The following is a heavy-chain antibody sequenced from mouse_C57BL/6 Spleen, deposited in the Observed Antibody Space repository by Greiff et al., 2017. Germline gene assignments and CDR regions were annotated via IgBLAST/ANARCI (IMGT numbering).Heavy chain of an antibody. CDR3: ARHLPYAMDY. V-gene: IGHV1-61*01. D-gene: IGHD6-1*01. CDR1: GYTFTSYW. CDR2: IYPSDSET. Sequence: VQLQQPGAELVRPGSSVKLSCKASGYTFTSYWMDWVKQRPGQGLEWIGNIYPSDSETHYNQKFKDKATLTVDKSSSTAYMQLSSLTSEDSAVYYWARHLPYAMDYWGQGTSVTVS. J-gene: IGHJ4*01.